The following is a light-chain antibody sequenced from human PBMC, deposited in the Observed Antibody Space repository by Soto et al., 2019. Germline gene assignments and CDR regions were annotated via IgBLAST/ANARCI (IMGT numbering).Light chain of an antibody. J-gene: IGKJ1*01. V-gene: IGKV3-15*01. Sequence: EIVMTQSPATLSLSPGQRATLSCRASQSVSSKLALYQQRPGQAPRLLIYSASTRATGIPARFSGSGSGTEFTLTISSLQSEDFAVYYCHQYNHWLTWTFGQGTKVDI. CDR3: HQYNHWLTWT. CDR2: SAS. CDR1: QSVSSK.